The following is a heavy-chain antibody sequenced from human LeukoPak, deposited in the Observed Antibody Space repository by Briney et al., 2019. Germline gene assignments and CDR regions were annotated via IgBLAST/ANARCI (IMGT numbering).Heavy chain of an antibody. CDR3: ARDRLGYSYGQFDY. Sequence: PSETLSLTCTVSGGSISSSSYYWGWIRQPPGKGLEWIGSIYYSGSTYYNPSLKSRVTISVDASKNQFSLKLSSVTAADTAVYYCARDRLGYSYGQFDYWGQGTLVTVSS. D-gene: IGHD5-18*01. CDR2: IYYSGST. V-gene: IGHV4-39*07. CDR1: GGSISSSSYY. J-gene: IGHJ4*02.